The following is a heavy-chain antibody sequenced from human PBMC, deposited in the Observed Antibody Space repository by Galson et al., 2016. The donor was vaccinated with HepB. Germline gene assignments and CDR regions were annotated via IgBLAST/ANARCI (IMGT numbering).Heavy chain of an antibody. CDR3: ATDPHF. J-gene: IGHJ4*02. V-gene: IGHV4-39*07. CDR1: GGSISSINYY. Sequence: SETLSLTCTVSGGSISSINYYWGWIRQPPGEGLEWIGSIYYSGSTYYNPSLKSRVTISLDMSKNQFSLNLNSVTAADTAMYYCATDPHFWGQGTLVTVSS. CDR2: IYYSGST.